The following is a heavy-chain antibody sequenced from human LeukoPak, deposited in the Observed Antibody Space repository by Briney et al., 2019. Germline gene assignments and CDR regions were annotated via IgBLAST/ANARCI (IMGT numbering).Heavy chain of an antibody. Sequence: GGSLRLSCAASGFTFSSYEMNWVRQAPGKGLEWVSYISSSGSTIYYADSVKGRFTISRDNAKNSLYLQMNSLRAEDTAVYYCARGSDKPGAFDIWGQGTMVTVSS. CDR2: ISSSGSTI. J-gene: IGHJ3*02. CDR3: ARGSDKPGAFDI. D-gene: IGHD1-14*01. V-gene: IGHV3-48*03. CDR1: GFTFSSYE.